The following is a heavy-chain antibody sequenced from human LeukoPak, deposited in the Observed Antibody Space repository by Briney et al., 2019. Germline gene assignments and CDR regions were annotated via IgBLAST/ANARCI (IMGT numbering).Heavy chain of an antibody. CDR1: GGSFSGYY. CDR2: INHSGST. Sequence: KPSETLSLTCAVYGGSFSGYYWSWIRQPPGKGLEWIGEINHSGSTNYNPSLKSRVTISVDTSKNQFSLKLSSVTAADTAVYYCARRGYYYDSSGYYYYGMDVWGQGTTVTVSS. D-gene: IGHD3-22*01. V-gene: IGHV4-34*01. J-gene: IGHJ6*02. CDR3: ARRGYYYDSSGYYYYGMDV.